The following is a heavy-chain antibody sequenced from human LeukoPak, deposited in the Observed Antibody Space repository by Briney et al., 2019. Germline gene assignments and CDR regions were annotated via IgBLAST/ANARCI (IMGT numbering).Heavy chain of an antibody. CDR1: GFTFSTYW. CDR3: ARDSAGNDY. J-gene: IGHJ4*02. Sequence: PGGSLRLSCAASGFTFSTYWMSWVGQAPGKGREGVANIKQDGSEKYYVDSVNGRFTISRDNAKNSLYLQMNSLRAEDTAMYYCARDSAGNDYWGQGTLVTVSS. V-gene: IGHV3-7*01. CDR2: IKQDGSEK. D-gene: IGHD6-13*01.